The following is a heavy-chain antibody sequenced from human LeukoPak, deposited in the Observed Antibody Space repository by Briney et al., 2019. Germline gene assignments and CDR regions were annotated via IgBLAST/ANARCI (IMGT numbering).Heavy chain of an antibody. Sequence: GGSLRLSCAVSGFTFDDYGMNWVRQTPGKGLEWVCGISWNGGIQGYADSVRGRFTISRDNAKNSLYLQMNSLRAEDTAVYYCATSQGSWPDYFDYWGQGTLVTVSS. D-gene: IGHD6-13*01. CDR3: ATSQGSWPDYFDY. J-gene: IGHJ4*02. V-gene: IGHV3-20*04. CDR2: ISWNGGIQ. CDR1: GFTFDDYG.